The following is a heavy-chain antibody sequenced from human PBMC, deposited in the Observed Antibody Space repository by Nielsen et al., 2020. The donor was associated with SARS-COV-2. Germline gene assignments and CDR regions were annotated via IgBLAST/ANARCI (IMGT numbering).Heavy chain of an antibody. Sequence: WIRQPPGKGLEWIGEINQSGSTNYKPSLKSRVTISVDTSKNQLSLKLTSVTAADTAVYYCAKLRSVPALKSSRSYYGMDVWGQGTTVTVSS. CDR3: AKLRSVPALKSSRSYYGMDV. J-gene: IGHJ6*02. V-gene: IGHV4-34*01. CDR2: INQSGST. D-gene: IGHD4-17*01.